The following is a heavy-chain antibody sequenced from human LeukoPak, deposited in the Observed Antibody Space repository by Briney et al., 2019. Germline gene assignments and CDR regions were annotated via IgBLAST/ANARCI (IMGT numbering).Heavy chain of an antibody. V-gene: IGHV1-46*01. CDR1: GHTFSIYN. Sequence: ASVKVSCKASGHTFSIYNMHWVRQAPGQGLEWMGIINPSGGSTSYAQKFQGRVTMTRDTSTSTVYMELSSLRSEDTAVYYCARGYCSSTSCPDMDVWGKGTTVTVSS. CDR3: ARGYCSSTSCPDMDV. J-gene: IGHJ6*03. CDR2: INPSGGST. D-gene: IGHD2-2*01.